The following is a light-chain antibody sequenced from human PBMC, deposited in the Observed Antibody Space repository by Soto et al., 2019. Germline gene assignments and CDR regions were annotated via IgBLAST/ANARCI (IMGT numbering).Light chain of an antibody. V-gene: IGKV1-12*01. Sequence: DIQMTQSPSSVSASVGDRVTITCRASQDIRSWLAWYQQKPGKAPHLLIYAASSLQSGVPSRFSGSGSGTHFTLTISSLQPEDIATYYCQQAKSFPPTFGQGTRLEIK. CDR2: AAS. CDR3: QQAKSFPPT. CDR1: QDIRSW. J-gene: IGKJ5*01.